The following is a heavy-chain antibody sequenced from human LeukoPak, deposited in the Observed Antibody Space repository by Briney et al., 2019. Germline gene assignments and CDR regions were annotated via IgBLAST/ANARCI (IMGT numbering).Heavy chain of an antibody. CDR1: GFTVSSNY. V-gene: IGHV3-53*01. D-gene: IGHD4-17*01. CDR2: IYSGGST. CDR3: ATTVTSGTGDY. J-gene: IGHJ4*02. Sequence: PGGSLRLSCAASGFTVSSNYMSWVCQAPGKGLEWVSVIYSGGSTYYADSVKGRFTISRDNSKNTLYLQVNSLRAEDTAVYYCATTVTSGTGDYWGQGTLVTVSS.